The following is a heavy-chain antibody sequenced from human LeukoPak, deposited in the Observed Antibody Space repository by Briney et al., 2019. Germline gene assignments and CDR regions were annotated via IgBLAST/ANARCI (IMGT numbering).Heavy chain of an antibody. CDR3: AREERNYYDSSGPFDY. J-gene: IGHJ4*02. Sequence: PSETLSLTCTVSGGSISSYYWSWIRQPPGKGLEWIGYIYYSGSTNYNPSLKSRVTISVDTSKNQFSLKLSSVTAADTAVYYCAREERNYYDSSGPFDYWGQGTLATVSS. D-gene: IGHD3-22*01. CDR1: GGSISSYY. V-gene: IGHV4-59*01. CDR2: IYYSGST.